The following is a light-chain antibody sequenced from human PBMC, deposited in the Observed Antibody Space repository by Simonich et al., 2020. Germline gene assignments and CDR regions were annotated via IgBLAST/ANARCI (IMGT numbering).Light chain of an antibody. V-gene: IGKV3-11*01. Sequence: EIVLTQSPATLYLSPGERATLSCRASQSVSSYLAWYQQKPGPAPRLLIYDASNRAPGIPARFCGSGSGTDFTLTISSLEPEDFAVYYCQQRSNWLTFGGGTKVEIK. CDR3: QQRSNWLT. J-gene: IGKJ4*01. CDR2: DAS. CDR1: QSVSSY.